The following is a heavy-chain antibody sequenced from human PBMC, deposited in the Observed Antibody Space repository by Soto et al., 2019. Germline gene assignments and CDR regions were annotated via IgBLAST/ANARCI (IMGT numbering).Heavy chain of an antibody. CDR1: GFSFSDHS. Sequence: VQLVESGGGLVYPGGSLTLSCVGSGFSFSDHSMNWVRRAPGKGLQWVSYISSSGDNIHYADAVKGRFTVSRDNAKKTLFLRMNSLRGDETAMYYCARLPKGSLVTAWGQGTLVTVSS. D-gene: IGHD2-21*02. CDR2: ISSSGDNI. CDR3: ARLPKGSLVTA. J-gene: IGHJ4*02. V-gene: IGHV3-48*01.